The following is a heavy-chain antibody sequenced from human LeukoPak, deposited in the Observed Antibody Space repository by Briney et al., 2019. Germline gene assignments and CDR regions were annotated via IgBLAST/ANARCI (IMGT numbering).Heavy chain of an antibody. CDR2: IIPIFGTA. CDR3: ARDEGDFWSGYSIGGPYYYYMDV. D-gene: IGHD3-3*01. J-gene: IGHJ6*03. CDR1: GGTFSSYA. V-gene: IGHV1-69*05. Sequence: SVKVSCKASGGTFSSYAISWVRQAPGQGLEWMGGIIPIFGTANYAQKFQGRVTITTDESTSTAYMELSSLRSEDTAVYYCARDEGDFWSGYSIGGPYYYYMDVWGKGTTVTVSS.